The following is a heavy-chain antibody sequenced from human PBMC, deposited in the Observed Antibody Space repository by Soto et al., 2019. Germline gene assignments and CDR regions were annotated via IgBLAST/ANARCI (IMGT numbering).Heavy chain of an antibody. Sequence: GVSLRLSCVAYGLTFSSYWMSWGRQAPFKGVEWVANIKQDGSEKYYVDSVKDRFTISRDNAKNSLYLQMNSLRAEDSAVYYCARVYPGSGWPYHYYGMDVWGQGTTVTVSS. CDR3: ARVYPGSGWPYHYYGMDV. D-gene: IGHD6-19*01. J-gene: IGHJ6*02. CDR2: IKQDGSEK. V-gene: IGHV3-7*01. CDR1: GLTFSSYW.